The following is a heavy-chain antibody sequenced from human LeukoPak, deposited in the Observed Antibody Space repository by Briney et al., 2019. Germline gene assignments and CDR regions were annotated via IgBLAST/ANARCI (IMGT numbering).Heavy chain of an antibody. Sequence: QPGGSLRLSCAASGFTFSSYAMSWVRQAPGMGLEWVSSIGSSGDITYYADSVKGRFTISRDNSKNTLYLQMNSLRAEDTAVYYCAKAESTTYYDILTGYSIDYWGQGTLVTVSS. V-gene: IGHV3-23*01. CDR3: AKAESTTYYDILTGYSIDY. D-gene: IGHD3-9*01. CDR2: IGSSGDIT. J-gene: IGHJ4*02. CDR1: GFTFSSYA.